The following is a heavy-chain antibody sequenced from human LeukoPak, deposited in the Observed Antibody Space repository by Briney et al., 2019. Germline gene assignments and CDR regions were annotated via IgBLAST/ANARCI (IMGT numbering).Heavy chain of an antibody. CDR2: IYYIGST. J-gene: IGHJ3*02. V-gene: IGHV4-59*08. CDR1: GGSISSYY. CDR3: ARHDVVSRAFDI. D-gene: IGHD2-15*01. Sequence: SETLSLTCTVSGGSISSYYWSWVRQVPGRGLEWIAYIYYIGSTDYNPSLKSRVTISVHTSKNQFSLNVSSVTAADTAVYYCARHDVVSRAFDIWGPGTMVTVSS.